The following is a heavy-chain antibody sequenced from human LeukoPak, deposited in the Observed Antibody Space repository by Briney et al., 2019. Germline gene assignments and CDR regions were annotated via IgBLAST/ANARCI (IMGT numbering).Heavy chain of an antibody. V-gene: IGHV3-21*04. J-gene: IGHJ4*02. CDR3: AKSTLGDY. CDR1: GFTFSGHV. CDR2: IRSSSSYI. Sequence: GGSLRLSCAASGFTFSGHVMNWVRQAPGKGLEWVSSIRSSSSYIYYADSVKGRFTISRDNSKNTLYLQMNSLRAEDTAIYYCAKSTLGDYWGQGTLVTVSS.